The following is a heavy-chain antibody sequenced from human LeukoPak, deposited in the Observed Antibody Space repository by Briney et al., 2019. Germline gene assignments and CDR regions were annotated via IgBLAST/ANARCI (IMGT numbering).Heavy chain of an antibody. D-gene: IGHD3-10*01. CDR2: IYTSGST. CDR1: GGSISSGSYY. V-gene: IGHV4-61*02. Sequence: SETPSLTCTVSGGSISSGSYYWSWIRQPAGKGLEWIGRIYTSGSTNYNPSLKSRVTISVDTSKNQFSLKLSSVTAADTAVYYCASSVYGSGSYSNWGQGTLVTVSS. CDR3: ASSVYGSGSYSN. J-gene: IGHJ4*02.